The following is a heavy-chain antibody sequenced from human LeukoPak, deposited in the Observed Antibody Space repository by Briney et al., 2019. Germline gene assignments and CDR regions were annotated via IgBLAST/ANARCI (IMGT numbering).Heavy chain of an antibody. CDR2: INPNSGGT. CDR1: GYTFTGYY. D-gene: IGHD6-19*01. CDR3: ARDVNGSGWYFDY. V-gene: IGHV1-2*02. Sequence: ASVKVSCKASGYTFTGYYMHWVRQAPGQGLEWMGWINPNSGGTNYAQKFQGRVTMTRDTSISTAYMELSRLRSDDTAVYYCARDVNGSGWYFDYWGQGTLVTVSS. J-gene: IGHJ4*02.